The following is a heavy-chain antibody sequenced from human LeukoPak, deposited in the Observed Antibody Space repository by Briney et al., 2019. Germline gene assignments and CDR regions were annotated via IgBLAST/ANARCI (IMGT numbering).Heavy chain of an antibody. D-gene: IGHD6-19*01. CDR3: ANGYSSGWPYLFDY. CDR1: GFTFSSYG. J-gene: IGHJ4*02. Sequence: PWGSLRLSCAASGFTFSSYGMHWVRQAPGKGLERVAFIRYDGSNKYYADSVKGRFTISRDNSKNTPYLQMNSLRAEDTAVYYCANGYSSGWPYLFDYWGQGTLVTVSS. CDR2: IRYDGSNK. V-gene: IGHV3-30*02.